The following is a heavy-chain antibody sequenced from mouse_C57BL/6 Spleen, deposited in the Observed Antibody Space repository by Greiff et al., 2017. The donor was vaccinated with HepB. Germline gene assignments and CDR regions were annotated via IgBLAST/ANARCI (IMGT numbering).Heavy chain of an antibody. CDR2: IHPNSGST. D-gene: IGHD1-1*01. CDR1: GYTFTSYW. J-gene: IGHJ1*03. CDR3: ARFITTVEPFDV. V-gene: IGHV1-64*01. Sequence: VQLQQSGAELVKPGASVKLSCKASGYTFTSYWMHWVKQRPGQGLEWIGMIHPNSGSTNYNEKFKSKATLTVDKSSSTAYMQLSSLTSEDSAVYYCARFITTVEPFDVWGTGTTVTVSS.